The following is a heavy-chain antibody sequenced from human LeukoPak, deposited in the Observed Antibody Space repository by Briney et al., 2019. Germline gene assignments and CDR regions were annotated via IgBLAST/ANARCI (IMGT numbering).Heavy chain of an antibody. D-gene: IGHD6-19*01. V-gene: IGHV4-61*02. CDR1: GGSISSSSYY. CDR2: IYTSGST. CDR3: ARDRGGWVFDY. Sequence: PSETLSLTCTVSGGSISSSSYYWSWIRQPAGKGLEWIGRIYTSGSTNYNPSLKSRVTMSVDTSKNQFSLKLSSVTAADTAVYYCARDRGGWVFDYWGQGTLVTVSS. J-gene: IGHJ4*02.